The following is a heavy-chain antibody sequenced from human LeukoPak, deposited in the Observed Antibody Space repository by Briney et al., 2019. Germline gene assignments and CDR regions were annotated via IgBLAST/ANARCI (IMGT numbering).Heavy chain of an antibody. Sequence: PSETLSLTCTVSGGSISSGSYYWSWIRQPAGKGLEWIGRIYTSGSTNYNPSLKSRVTISVDTSKNQFSLKLSSVTAAYTAVYYCARRVTTYSSFDYWGQGTLVTVSS. V-gene: IGHV4-61*02. CDR3: ARRVTTYSSFDY. D-gene: IGHD4-11*01. CDR1: GGSISSGSYY. CDR2: IYTSGST. J-gene: IGHJ4*02.